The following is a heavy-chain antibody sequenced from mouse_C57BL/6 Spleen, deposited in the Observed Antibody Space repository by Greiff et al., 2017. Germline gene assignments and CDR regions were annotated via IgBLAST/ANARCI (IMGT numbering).Heavy chain of an antibody. Sequence: EVKLVESGGGLVKPGGSLKLSCAASGFTFSSYTMSWVRQTPEKRLEWVATISGGGGNTYYPDSVKGRFTISGDNAKNTLYLQMSSLRSEDTALYYCARHPLIYYDYDEAWFAYWGQGTLVTVSA. J-gene: IGHJ3*01. CDR1: GFTFSSYT. CDR3: ARHPLIYYDYDEAWFAY. D-gene: IGHD2-4*01. CDR2: ISGGGGNT. V-gene: IGHV5-9*01.